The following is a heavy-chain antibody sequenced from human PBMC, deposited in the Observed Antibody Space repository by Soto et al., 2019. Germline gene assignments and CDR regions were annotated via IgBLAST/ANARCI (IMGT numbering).Heavy chain of an antibody. V-gene: IGHV3-21*01. CDR1: GFSLSRHS. J-gene: IGHJ6*02. CDR3: AREGSIPAGGMDF. D-gene: IGHD6-6*01. Sequence: MRLSCAASGFSLSRHSVNWVREAPGKGLEWVSYISSGSSYIYYADSVKGRFTVSRDNTKNSLYLQMNSLRAEDTGVYYCAREGSIPAGGMDFWGQGTMVTVSS. CDR2: ISSGSSYI.